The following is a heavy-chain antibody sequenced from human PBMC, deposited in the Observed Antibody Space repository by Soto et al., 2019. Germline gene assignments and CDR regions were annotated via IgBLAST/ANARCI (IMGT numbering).Heavy chain of an antibody. J-gene: IGHJ6*02. V-gene: IGHV1-69*13. CDR2: IIPIFGTA. Sequence: SVKVSCKASGGTFSSYAISWVRQAPGQGLEWMGGIIPIFGTANYAQKFQGRVTITADESTSTAYMELSSLRSEDTAVYYCAKRQYYYGSGSYYNLGGNYYYGMDVWGQGTTVTVSS. CDR3: AKRQYYYGSGSYYNLGGNYYYGMDV. CDR1: GGTFSSYA. D-gene: IGHD3-10*01.